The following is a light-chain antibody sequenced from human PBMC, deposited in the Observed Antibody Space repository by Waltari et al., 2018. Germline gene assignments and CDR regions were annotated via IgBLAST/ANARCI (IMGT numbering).Light chain of an antibody. Sequence: QSALTQPASVSGSPGQSIAISCTGTSSAIGAYNYVSWYQQHPGKAPKLMIYDVSNRPSGVSNRFSGSKSGNTASLTISGLQAEDEADYYCSSYTSSSTRVFGTGTKVTVL. CDR1: SSAIGAYNY. CDR2: DVS. J-gene: IGLJ1*01. V-gene: IGLV2-14*03. CDR3: SSYTSSSTRV.